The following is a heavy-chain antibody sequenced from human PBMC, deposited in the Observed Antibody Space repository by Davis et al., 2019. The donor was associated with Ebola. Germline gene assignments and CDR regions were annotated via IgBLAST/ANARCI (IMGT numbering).Heavy chain of an antibody. CDR3: ARDEGGVVVPASFDP. CDR1: GYTFTGYY. Sequence: AASVKVSCKASGYTFTGYYMHWVRQAPGQGLEWMGWISAYNGNTNYAQKFQGRVTITADKSTSTAYMELSSLRSEDTAVYYCARDEGGVVVPASFDPWGQGTLVTVSS. V-gene: IGHV1-18*04. D-gene: IGHD2-2*01. CDR2: ISAYNGNT. J-gene: IGHJ5*02.